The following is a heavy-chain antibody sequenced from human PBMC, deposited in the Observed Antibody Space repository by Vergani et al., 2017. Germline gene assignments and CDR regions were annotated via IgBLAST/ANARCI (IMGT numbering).Heavy chain of an antibody. CDR3: ANFLPYPYCSSTSCYGGLDY. V-gene: IGHV3-33*06. CDR1: GFTFSSYG. Sequence: QVQLVESGGGVVQPGRSLRLSCAASGFTFSSYGMHWVRQAPGKGLEWVAVIWYDGSNKYYADSVKGRFTISRDNSKNTLYLQMNSLRAEDTAVYYCANFLPYPYCSSTSCYGGLDYWGQGTLVTVSS. J-gene: IGHJ4*02. CDR2: IWYDGSNK. D-gene: IGHD2-2*01.